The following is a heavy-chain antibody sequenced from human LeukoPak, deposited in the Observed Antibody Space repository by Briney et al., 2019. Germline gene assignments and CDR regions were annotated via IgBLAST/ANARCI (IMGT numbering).Heavy chain of an antibody. CDR3: ARVLGYGWFDP. CDR1: GFTFSSYW. D-gene: IGHD5-12*01. CDR2: IKEDGSAI. Sequence: GSLRLSCAASGFTFSSYWMGWVRQAPGRGLEWVANIKEDGSAIYHVDSVKGRFSISRDNAEKSLSLQMNSLRVEDTAVYYCARVLGYGWFDPWGQGTLVTV. V-gene: IGHV3-7*05. J-gene: IGHJ5*02.